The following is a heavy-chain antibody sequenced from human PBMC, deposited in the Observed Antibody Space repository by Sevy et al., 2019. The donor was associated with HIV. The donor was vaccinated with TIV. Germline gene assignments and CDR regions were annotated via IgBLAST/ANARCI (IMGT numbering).Heavy chain of an antibody. CDR2: ISAYNGNT. CDR3: ARATGIAVAGNFDY. Sequence: ASVKVSCKASGYTFTSYGISWVRQAPGQGLEWMGWISAYNGNTNYAQTLQGRVTMTTDTSTSTAYMELRSLRSDDTAVYYCARATGIAVAGNFDYWGQGTLVTVSS. D-gene: IGHD6-19*01. CDR1: GYTFTSYG. J-gene: IGHJ4*02. V-gene: IGHV1-18*01.